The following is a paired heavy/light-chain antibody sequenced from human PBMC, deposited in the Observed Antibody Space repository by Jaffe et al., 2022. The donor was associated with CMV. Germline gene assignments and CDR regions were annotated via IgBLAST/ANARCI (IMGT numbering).Heavy chain of an antibody. CDR2: IYSSGST. V-gene: IGHV4-59*01. J-gene: IGHJ4*02. D-gene: IGHD4-17*01. CDR1: GGSMSTYY. CDR3: ASGRGHEYGDNVFGY. Sequence: QVQLQESGPGLVKPSETLSLTCTVSGGSMSTYYWSWIRQPPGKGLEWIGYIYSSGSTNYNPSLRSRVTISVDTSKNHFSLKLSSVTAADTAMYYCASGRGHEYGDNVFGYWGQGNLVTVSS.
Light chain of an antibody. V-gene: IGKV1-9*01. J-gene: IGKJ5*01. CDR1: QGISSY. Sequence: DIQLTQSPSFLSASVGDRVTITCRASQGISSYLAWYQQKPGKAPKVLIYAASTLQSGVPSRFSGSGSGTEFTLRISSLQPEDFATYYCQQFGSYPITFGQGTRLEIK. CDR3: QQFGSYPIT. CDR2: AAS.